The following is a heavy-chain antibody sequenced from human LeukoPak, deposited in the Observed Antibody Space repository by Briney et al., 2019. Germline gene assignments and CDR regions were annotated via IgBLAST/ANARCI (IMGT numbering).Heavy chain of an antibody. CDR2: ISGSGVVT. J-gene: IGHJ4*02. CDR1: GFIFSNYA. CDR3: TKGSGWLLIDS. Sequence: GGSLRLSCAPSGFIFSNYAMGWVRQAPGKGLEWVSAISGSGVVTRYADSVKGRFSVSRDNSRNTLYLEMDNLRGEDTATYYCTKGSGWLLIDSWGQGTPVTVSS. D-gene: IGHD3-22*01. V-gene: IGHV3-23*01.